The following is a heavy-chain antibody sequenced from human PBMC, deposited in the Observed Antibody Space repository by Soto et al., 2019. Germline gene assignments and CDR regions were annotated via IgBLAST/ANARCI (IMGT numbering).Heavy chain of an antibody. J-gene: IGHJ4*02. CDR1: GFTFSSYS. Sequence: EVQLVESGGGLVKPGGSLRLSCAASGFTFSSYSMNWVRQAPGKGLEWVSSISSSSSYIYYADSVKGRFTISRDNAKNSLYLKRNSLRAEDTAVYYCARLTAYDSRGDNCYWGQGTLVTVPS. V-gene: IGHV3-21*01. CDR2: ISSSSSYI. CDR3: ARLTAYDSRGDNCY. D-gene: IGHD3-22*01.